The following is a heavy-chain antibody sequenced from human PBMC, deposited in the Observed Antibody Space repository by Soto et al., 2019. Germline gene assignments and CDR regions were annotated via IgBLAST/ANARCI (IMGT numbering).Heavy chain of an antibody. Sequence: GESLKISCKGSGYSFTSYWIGWVRQMPGKGLEWMGIIYPGDSDTRYSPSFQGQVTISADKSISTAYLQWSSLKASDTAMYYCARGKGYCSGGSCYWRNYYYYGMDVWGQGTTVTVSS. D-gene: IGHD2-15*01. CDR2: IYPGDSDT. V-gene: IGHV5-51*01. J-gene: IGHJ6*02. CDR1: GYSFTSYW. CDR3: ARGKGYCSGGSCYWRNYYYYGMDV.